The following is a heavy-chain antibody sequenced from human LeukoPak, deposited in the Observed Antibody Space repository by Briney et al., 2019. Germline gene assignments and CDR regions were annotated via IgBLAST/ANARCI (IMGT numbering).Heavy chain of an antibody. CDR1: GCTFTGYY. D-gene: IGHD4-17*01. V-gene: IGHV1-2*06. CDR2: INPNSGGT. Sequence: ASVKVSCKASGCTFTGYYMHWVRQAPGQGLEWMGRINPNSGGTNYAQKFQGRVTMTRDTSISTAYMELSRLRSDDTAVYYCGRDFGDGDYGGASYYFDYWGQGTLVTVSS. J-gene: IGHJ4*02. CDR3: GRDFGDGDYGGASYYFDY.